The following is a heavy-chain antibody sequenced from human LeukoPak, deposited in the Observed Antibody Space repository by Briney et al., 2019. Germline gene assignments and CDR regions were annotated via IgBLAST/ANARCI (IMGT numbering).Heavy chain of an antibody. V-gene: IGHV3-33*01. Sequence: GGPLRLSCAASGFTFSSYGMHWVREAPDKGLEWVAVIWYDGSNNYYGDSVKGRFTISRDNSKKTLYLQMNSLRVEDTAVYYCARGDGYNDAEYLQHWGQGTLVTVS. J-gene: IGHJ1*01. CDR1: GFTFSSYG. CDR2: IWYDGSNN. CDR3: ARGDGYNDAEYLQH. D-gene: IGHD5-24*01.